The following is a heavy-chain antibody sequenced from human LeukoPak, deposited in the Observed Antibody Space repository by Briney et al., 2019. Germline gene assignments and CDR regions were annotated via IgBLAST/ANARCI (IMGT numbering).Heavy chain of an antibody. CDR2: IYHSGST. D-gene: IGHD3-10*01. CDR3: ARIEGSGSYYNGGLFDY. CDR1: GYSISSGYY. J-gene: IGHJ4*02. V-gene: IGHV4-38-2*02. Sequence: PSETLSLTCTVSGYSISSGYYWGWIRQPPGKGLEWIGSIYHSGSTYYNPSLKSRVTKSVDTSKNQFSLKLSSVTAADTAVYYCARIEGSGSYYNGGLFDYWGQGTLATVSS.